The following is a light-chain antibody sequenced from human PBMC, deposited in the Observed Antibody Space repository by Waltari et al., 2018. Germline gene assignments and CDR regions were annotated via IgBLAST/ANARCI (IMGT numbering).Light chain of an antibody. V-gene: IGLV3-1*01. Sequence: LTQPPSVSVSPGQTASITCPAYKLGNKFVSWYQQKPGQSPVLVIPEDSKRPSGIPERISGSNSGNTATLTISGTQAMDEADYYCQAWDSGFYVFGSGTKVTVL. J-gene: IGLJ1*01. CDR1: KLGNKF. CDR2: EDS. CDR3: QAWDSGFYV.